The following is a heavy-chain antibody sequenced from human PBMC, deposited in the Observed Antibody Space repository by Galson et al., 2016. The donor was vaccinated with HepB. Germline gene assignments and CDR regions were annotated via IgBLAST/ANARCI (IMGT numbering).Heavy chain of an antibody. CDR2: INPDSGDT. CDR3: ATDGYYDLLTPYSFWYFDV. D-gene: IGHD3-9*01. V-gene: IGHV1-2*06. CDR1: GDNFSGYY. J-gene: IGHJ2*01. Sequence: SVKVSCKASGDNFSGYYIHWARQAPGQRLEWMGRINPDSGDTKYAQKFQGRVTMTRDSSNSTAYMELSRLRSDDTAVYYCATDGYYDLLTPYSFWYFDVWGRGTLVAVSS.